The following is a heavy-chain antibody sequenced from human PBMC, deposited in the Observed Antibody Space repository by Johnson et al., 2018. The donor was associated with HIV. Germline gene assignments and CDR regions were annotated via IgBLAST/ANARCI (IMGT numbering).Heavy chain of an antibody. Sequence: VQLVESGGGVVRPGGSLRLSCAASGFTFSDYYMSWIRQAPGKGLEWVSYIGSSGSTIYYADSVKGRFTLSRDNAKNSLSLQMNSLRAEDTAVYYGARGLTLTDAFDIWGQGTMVTVSS. J-gene: IGHJ3*02. CDR1: GFTFSDYY. CDR3: ARGLTLTDAFDI. V-gene: IGHV3-11*01. D-gene: IGHD3-9*01. CDR2: IGSSGSTI.